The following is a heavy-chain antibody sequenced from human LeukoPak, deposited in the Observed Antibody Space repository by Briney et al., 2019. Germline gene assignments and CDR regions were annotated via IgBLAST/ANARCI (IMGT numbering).Heavy chain of an antibody. D-gene: IGHD1-7*01. CDR2: ISYDGSNK. CDR1: GFTFSSYG. Sequence: SGGSLRLSCAASGFTFSSYGMHWVRQAPGKGLEWVAVISYDGSNKYYADSVKGRFTISRDNANNSLSLQMRGLRAEDTAIHYCVRRNYRWFDPWGQGTLVTVSS. V-gene: IGHV3-30*03. J-gene: IGHJ5*02. CDR3: VRRNYRWFDP.